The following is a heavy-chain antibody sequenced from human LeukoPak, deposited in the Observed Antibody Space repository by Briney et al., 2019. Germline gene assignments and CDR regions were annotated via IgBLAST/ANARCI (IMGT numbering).Heavy chain of an antibody. V-gene: IGHV1-8*01. J-gene: IGHJ5*02. CDR2: MNPNSGNT. Sequence: GASVKVSCKASGYTFTSYDINWVRQATGQGLERMGWMNPNSGNTGYAQKFQGRVTMTRDTSISTAYMELSSLRSEDTAVYYCAREYYYDSPCWFDPWGQGTLVTVSS. CDR1: GYTFTSYD. CDR3: AREYYYDSPCWFDP. D-gene: IGHD3-22*01.